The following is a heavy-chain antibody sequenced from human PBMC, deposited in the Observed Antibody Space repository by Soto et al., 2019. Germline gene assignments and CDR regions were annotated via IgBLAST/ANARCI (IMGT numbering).Heavy chain of an antibody. CDR2: IYYSGST. Sequence: PSETLSLTCTVSGGSISSSSYYWGWIRQPPGKGLEWIGSIYYSGSTYYNPSLKSRVTISVDTSKNQFSLKLSSVTAADTAVYYCARHWGRYNFDYWGQGTLVTVSS. V-gene: IGHV4-39*01. D-gene: IGHD1-20*01. CDR1: GGSISSSSYY. J-gene: IGHJ4*02. CDR3: ARHWGRYNFDY.